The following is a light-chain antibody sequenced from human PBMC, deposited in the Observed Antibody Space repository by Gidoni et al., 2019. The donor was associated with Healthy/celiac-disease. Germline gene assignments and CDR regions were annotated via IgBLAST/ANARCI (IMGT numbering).Light chain of an antibody. V-gene: IGKV3-20*01. CDR1: QSVSSSY. Sequence: EIALTQSPGTLSLSPGERATLSCRASQSVSSSYLACYQQKPGQAPRLLIYGASSRATGIPDRFSGSGSGTDFTLTISRLEPDDFAVYYCQQYGSLWTFGQGTKVEIK. J-gene: IGKJ1*01. CDR2: GAS. CDR3: QQYGSLWT.